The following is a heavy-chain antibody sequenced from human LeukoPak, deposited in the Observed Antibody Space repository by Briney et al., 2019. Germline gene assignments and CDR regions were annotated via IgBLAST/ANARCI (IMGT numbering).Heavy chain of an antibody. Sequence: PGGSLRLSCAASGFTFSSYSMNWVRQAPGKGLEWVSSISSSSSYIYYADSVKGRFTISRDNAKNSLYLQMNNLRADDTAVYYCAKGRGLPGSAWFDPWGQGTLVTVSS. CDR3: AKGRGLPGSAWFDP. J-gene: IGHJ5*02. D-gene: IGHD3-10*01. CDR2: ISSSSSYI. CDR1: GFTFSSYS. V-gene: IGHV3-21*04.